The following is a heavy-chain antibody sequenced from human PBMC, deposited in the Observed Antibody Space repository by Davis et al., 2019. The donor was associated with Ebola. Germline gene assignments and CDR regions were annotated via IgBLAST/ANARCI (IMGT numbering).Heavy chain of an antibody. D-gene: IGHD3-3*02. J-gene: IGHJ4*02. CDR3: ARDPGIGNVCAPDF. Sequence: PGGSLRLSCKVSGFTFSGSWMHWVRQVPGKGLEWVSHINGDGSARTYADSVQGRFTTSRDNAKNTLYQEMNRLGVEDTAIYYCARDPGIGNVCAPDFWGQGVLVTVSS. V-gene: IGHV3-74*03. CDR1: GFTFSGSW. CDR2: INGDGSAR.